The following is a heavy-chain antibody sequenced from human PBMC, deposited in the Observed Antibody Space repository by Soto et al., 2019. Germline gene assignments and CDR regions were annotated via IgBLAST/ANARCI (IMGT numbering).Heavy chain of an antibody. CDR3: GRPFGSYVTDF. CDR1: GYSMTSGYY. Sequence: SETLSLTCAVSGYSMTSGYYWGWVRQPPGKGLEWLGSIYHGGSVYYNPSLKIRVAISLDTSKNHFSLDLTSVTAADTAVYYCGRPFGSYVTDFWGQGTTVPVSS. V-gene: IGHV4-38-2*01. J-gene: IGHJ6*02. D-gene: IGHD3-3*01. CDR2: IYHGGSV.